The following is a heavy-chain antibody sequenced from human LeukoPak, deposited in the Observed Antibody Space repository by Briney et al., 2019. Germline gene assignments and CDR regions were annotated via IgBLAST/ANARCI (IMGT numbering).Heavy chain of an antibody. D-gene: IGHD3-22*01. V-gene: IGHV3-49*03. J-gene: IGHJ3*01. CDR2: IRSKSYGGAI. Sequence: GRSLRLSCTASGFTFGDYAISWFRQAPGQGLGWVGCIRSKSYGGAIEYAASVKDRFTISRDDSKSIAYLQMDSLQTEDTAVYFCTRIPIRTVTWVVVIWGPDAPDVWGHGTRVTVSS. CDR1: GFTFGDYA. CDR3: TRIPIRTVTWVVVIWGPDAPDV.